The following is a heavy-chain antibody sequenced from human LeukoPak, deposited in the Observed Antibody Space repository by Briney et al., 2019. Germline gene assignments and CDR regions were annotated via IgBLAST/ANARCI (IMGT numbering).Heavy chain of an antibody. Sequence: SETLSLTCAVYGGSFSGYYWSWIRQPPGKGLEWIGEINHSGSTNYNPSLKSRVTVSVDTSKNQFSLKLSSVTAADTAVYYCARGRITMVRGAVDYWGQGTLVTVSS. CDR1: GGSFSGYY. D-gene: IGHD3-10*01. CDR2: INHSGST. J-gene: IGHJ4*02. CDR3: ARGRITMVRGAVDY. V-gene: IGHV4-34*01.